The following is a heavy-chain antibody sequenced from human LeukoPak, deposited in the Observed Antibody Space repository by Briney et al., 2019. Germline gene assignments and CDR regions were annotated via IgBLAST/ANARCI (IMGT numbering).Heavy chain of an antibody. CDR2: IYHSGST. CDR3: ARRGSGWHA. J-gene: IGHJ5*02. V-gene: IGHV4-38-2*02. Sequence: SETLSLTCTVSGYSISSGYYWGWIRQPPGKGLEWIGSIYHSGSTYYNPSLKSRVTISVDTSKNQFSLKLTSVTAADTAVYYCARRGSGWHAWGQGNLVTVSS. CDR1: GYSISSGYY. D-gene: IGHD6-19*01.